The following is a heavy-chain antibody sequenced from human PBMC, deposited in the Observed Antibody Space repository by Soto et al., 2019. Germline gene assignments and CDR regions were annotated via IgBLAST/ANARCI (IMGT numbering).Heavy chain of an antibody. V-gene: IGHV1-69*13. CDR3: ARDRRSSGYYYDWFDP. CDR2: IIPIFGTA. Sequence: SVKVSCKASGGAFSSYAISWVRQAPGQGLEWMGGIIPIFGTANYAQKFQGRVTITADESTSTAYMELSSLRSEDTAVYYCARDRRSSGYYYDWFDPWGQGTLVTVSS. D-gene: IGHD3-22*01. CDR1: GGAFSSYA. J-gene: IGHJ5*02.